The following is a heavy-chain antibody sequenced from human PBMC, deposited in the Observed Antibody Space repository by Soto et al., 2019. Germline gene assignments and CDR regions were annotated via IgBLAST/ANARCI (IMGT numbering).Heavy chain of an antibody. D-gene: IGHD3-22*01. CDR3: AKGPIYRSGYYFDY. CDR1: VFTLIRYA. J-gene: IGHJ4*02. Sequence: GGGLRLSLSPSVFTLIRYAISWVRPAPGKGLEWVSAISGSGGSTYYADSVKGRFTISRDNSKNTLYLQMNSLRAEDTAVYYCAKGPIYRSGYYFDYWGQGTLVTVSS. CDR2: ISGSGGST. V-gene: IGHV3-23*01.